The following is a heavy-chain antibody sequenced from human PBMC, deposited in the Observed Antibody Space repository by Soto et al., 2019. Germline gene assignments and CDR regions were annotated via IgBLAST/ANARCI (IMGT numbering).Heavy chain of an antibody. Sequence: QVQLVQSGAEVKKPGSSVKVSCKASGGTFSSYAISWVRQAPGQRLEWLGGIIPIFGTANYAQKFQGRVTIAADESTSTAYMELSSLRSEDTAVYYCARDNRGIGYFEDNCFDPWGQGALVTVSS. J-gene: IGHJ5*02. V-gene: IGHV1-69*01. CDR2: IIPIFGTA. D-gene: IGHD3-22*01. CDR1: GGTFSSYA. CDR3: ARDNRGIGYFEDNCFDP.